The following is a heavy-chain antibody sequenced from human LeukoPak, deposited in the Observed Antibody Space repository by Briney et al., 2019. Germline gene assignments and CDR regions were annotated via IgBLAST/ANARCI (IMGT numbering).Heavy chain of an antibody. CDR3: ARGAQYRYCWSY. J-gene: IGHJ4*02. D-gene: IGHD5-18*01. V-gene: IGHV1-69*13. CDR1: GGTFSSYA. Sequence: SVKVSCKASGGTFSSYAISWVRQAPGQGLEWMGGIIPIFGTANYAQKFQGRVTITADESTSTAYMVLSSLRAEDAAVYYCARGAQYRYCWSYWGQGTLVTVSS. CDR2: IIPIFGTA.